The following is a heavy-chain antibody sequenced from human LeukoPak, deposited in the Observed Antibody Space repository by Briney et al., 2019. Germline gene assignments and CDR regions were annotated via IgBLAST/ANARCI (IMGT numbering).Heavy chain of an antibody. D-gene: IGHD2/OR15-2a*01. Sequence: ASVKVSCKASGYTFTVYSIPMVRQAPGQGHEWMGWINPNNGGTNYAHTYHGKVTITSDTSISTANMELSGLRSNATAMYVCARASFGYYDSEFDYWGQGTLVTVSS. CDR1: GYTFTVYS. V-gene: IGHV1-2*02. CDR2: INPNNGGT. CDR3: ARASFGYYDSEFDY. J-gene: IGHJ4*02.